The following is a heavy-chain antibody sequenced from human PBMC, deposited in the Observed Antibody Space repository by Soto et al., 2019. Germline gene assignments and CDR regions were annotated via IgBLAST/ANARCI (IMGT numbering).Heavy chain of an antibody. CDR3: ATGDSHYTTVTRYY. Sequence: QVQLVESGGGVVQPGRSLRLSCAASGFNFSTYGMHWVRQAPGKGLEWVAVISYHGNNKYYADSVKGRFTISRDNSKNTLYLQMNSLRPEDTAVYSCATGDSHYTTVTRYYWGQGPLVTVSS. CDR1: GFNFSTYG. J-gene: IGHJ4*02. CDR2: ISYHGNNK. V-gene: IGHV3-30*03. D-gene: IGHD4-17*01.